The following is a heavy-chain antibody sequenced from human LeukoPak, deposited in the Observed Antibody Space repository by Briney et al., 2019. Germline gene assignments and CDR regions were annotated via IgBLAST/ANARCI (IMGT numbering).Heavy chain of an antibody. CDR1: GVSISSGGYS. J-gene: IGHJ3*02. CDR2: IYHSGST. CDR3: ARVGNYCSGGSCYSVDAFDI. D-gene: IGHD2-15*01. Sequence: SETLSLTCAVSGVSISSGGYSWSWIRQPPGKGLEWIGYIYHSGSTYYNPSLKSRVTISVDRSKNQFSLKLSSVTAADTAVYYCARVGNYCSGGSCYSVDAFDIWGQGTMVTVSS. V-gene: IGHV4-30-2*01.